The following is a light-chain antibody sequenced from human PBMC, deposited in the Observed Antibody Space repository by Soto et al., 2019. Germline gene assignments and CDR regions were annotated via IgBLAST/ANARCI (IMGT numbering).Light chain of an antibody. CDR1: ESVFYSSNNRNY. CDR3: QHCYSTPQT. J-gene: IGKJ1*01. Sequence: DIVMSQSPDSLAVSLGETAAINCKSSESVFYSSNNRNYLAWYQQRPGQPPKLLINWASARESWVPARFAGSGSGTDFTLTITGFQAEDVATYYCQHCYSTPQTFGQGTKVEI. CDR2: WAS. V-gene: IGKV4-1*01.